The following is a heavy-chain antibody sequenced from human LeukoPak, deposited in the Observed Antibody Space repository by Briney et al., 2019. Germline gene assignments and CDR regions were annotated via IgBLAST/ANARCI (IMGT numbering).Heavy chain of an antibody. V-gene: IGHV1-18*01. Sequence: ASVKVSCKASGYTFTSYGISWVRQAPGQGLEWMGWISAYNGNTNYAQKLQGRVTMTTDTSTSTAYMELRSLRSDDTAVYYCARDSVFRARIVGSVLDHWGQGTLVTVSS. J-gene: IGHJ4*02. CDR2: ISAYNGNT. CDR1: GYTFTSYG. D-gene: IGHD1-26*01. CDR3: ARDSVFRARIVGSVLDH.